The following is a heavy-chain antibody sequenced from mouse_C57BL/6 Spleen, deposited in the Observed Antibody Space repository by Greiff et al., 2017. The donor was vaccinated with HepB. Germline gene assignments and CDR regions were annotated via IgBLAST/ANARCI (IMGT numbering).Heavy chain of an antibody. V-gene: IGHV1-64*01. CDR1: GYTFTSYW. CDR2: IHPNSGST. Sequence: QVQLQQPGAELVKPGASVKLSCKASGYTFTSYWMHWVKQRPGQGLEWIGMIHPNSGSTNYNEKFKSKATLTVDKSSSTAYMQLSSLTSEDSAVYYCAREDYYGSSDYWGKGTTLTVSS. CDR3: AREDYYGSSDY. D-gene: IGHD1-1*01. J-gene: IGHJ2*01.